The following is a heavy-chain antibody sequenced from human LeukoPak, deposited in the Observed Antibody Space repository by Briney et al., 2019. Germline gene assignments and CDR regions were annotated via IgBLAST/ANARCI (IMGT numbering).Heavy chain of an antibody. CDR1: GGSISSYY. D-gene: IGHD6-13*01. CDR2: IYYSGST. J-gene: IGHJ5*02. V-gene: IGHV4-59*08. Sequence: SETLSLTCTVSGGSISSYYWSWIRQPPGKGLEWIGYIYYSGSTNYNPSLKSRVTISVDTSKNQFSLKLSSVTAADTAVYYCARGRDIAAAGTSKRRVRTLWFDPWGQGTLVTVSS. CDR3: ARGRDIAAAGTSKRRVRTLWFDP.